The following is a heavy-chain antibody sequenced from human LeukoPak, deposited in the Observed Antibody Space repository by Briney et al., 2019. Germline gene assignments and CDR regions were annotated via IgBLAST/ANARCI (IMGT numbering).Heavy chain of an antibody. J-gene: IGHJ4*02. CDR2: VSGSGGNT. D-gene: IGHD4/OR15-4a*01. CDR3: AKSGLSRFDY. V-gene: IGHV3-23*01. Sequence: PGGVLRLSCAASGFTFSTYAMSWVRQAPGKGLEWVSSVSGSGGNTHYADSVKGRFTISRDNSKNTLSLQMNSLRAEDTAVYYCAKSGLSRFDYWGQGTLVTVSS. CDR1: GFTFSTYA.